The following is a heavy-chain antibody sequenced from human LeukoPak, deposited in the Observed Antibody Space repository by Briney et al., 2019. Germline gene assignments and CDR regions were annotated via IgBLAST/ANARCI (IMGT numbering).Heavy chain of an antibody. J-gene: IGHJ4*02. Sequence: GGPLRLSCTASGFTFSRHWMTWVRQAPGKGLEWLANIKEDGSAKYYVDSMKGRFTSSRDNAKNSLYLQINSLRAEDTAVYYCARDSPGYGGYSYWGQGTLVTVSS. CDR3: ARDSPGYGGYSY. CDR1: GFTFSRHW. CDR2: IKEDGSAK. D-gene: IGHD5-12*01. V-gene: IGHV3-7*04.